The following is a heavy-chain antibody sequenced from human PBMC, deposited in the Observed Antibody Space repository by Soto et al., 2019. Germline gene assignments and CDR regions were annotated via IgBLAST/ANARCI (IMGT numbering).Heavy chain of an antibody. CDR1: GFTFTSSA. CDR2: IVVGSGNT. J-gene: IGHJ6*02. V-gene: IGHV1-58*02. Sequence: QMQLVQSGPEVKKPGTSVKVSCKASGFTFTSSAMQWVRQARGQRLEWIGWIVVGSGNTNYAQKFQERVTITRDMSTSTAYMELSSLRSEDTAVYYCAADYYYGSGTYGMDVWGQGTTVTVSS. D-gene: IGHD3-10*01. CDR3: AADYYYGSGTYGMDV.